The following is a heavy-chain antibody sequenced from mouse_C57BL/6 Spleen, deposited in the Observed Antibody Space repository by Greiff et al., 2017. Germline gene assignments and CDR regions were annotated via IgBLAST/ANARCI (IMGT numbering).Heavy chain of an antibody. V-gene: IGHV1-64*01. D-gene: IGHD2-3*01. Sequence: QVQLQQPGAELVKPGASVKLFCKASGYTFTSYWMHWVKQRPGQGLEWIGMIHPNSGSTNYNEKFKSKATLTVDKSSSTAYMQLSSLTSEDSAVYYCAKGGYDGYYFDYWGQGTTLTVSS. CDR2: IHPNSGST. J-gene: IGHJ2*01. CDR3: AKGGYDGYYFDY. CDR1: GYTFTSYW.